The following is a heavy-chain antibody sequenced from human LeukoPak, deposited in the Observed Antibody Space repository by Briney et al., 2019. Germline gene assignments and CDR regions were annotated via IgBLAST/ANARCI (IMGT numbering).Heavy chain of an antibody. CDR1: GYTFTSYD. Sequence: GASVKVSCKASGYTFTSYDINWVRQATGQGLEWMRWMNPNSGNTGYAQKFQGRVTITRNTSISTAYMELSSLRSEDTAVYYCARGIRGKDYYYMDVWGKGTTVTVSS. J-gene: IGHJ6*03. CDR3: ARGIRGKDYYYMDV. CDR2: MNPNSGNT. V-gene: IGHV1-8*03. D-gene: IGHD4-23*01.